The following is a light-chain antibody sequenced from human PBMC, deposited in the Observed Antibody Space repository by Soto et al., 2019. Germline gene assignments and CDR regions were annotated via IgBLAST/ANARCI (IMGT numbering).Light chain of an antibody. J-gene: IGKJ4*01. CDR2: KVS. CDR3: MQGTYWTPLT. CDR1: QGLVYIDGNTY. Sequence: DVVLTQSPLSLPVTLGQPASISCKSSQGLVYIDGNTYLSWFHQRPGQPPRRLIHKVSNRDSGVPDRFSGSGSGTDFTLEISRVEAEDVGVYYCMQGTYWTPLTFGGGTKVDIK. V-gene: IGKV2-30*01.